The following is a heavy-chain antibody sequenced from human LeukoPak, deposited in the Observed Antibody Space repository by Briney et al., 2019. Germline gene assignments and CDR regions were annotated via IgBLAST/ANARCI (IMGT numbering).Heavy chain of an antibody. Sequence: GGSLGLSCAASGFSFASFAMGWVRQPPGKGLEWVSTISDSGGRTHYADSVQGRFTISRDNSKNTLYLQINNLRAEDTAIYYCDAADFWGKGTLVTVSS. J-gene: IGHJ4*02. D-gene: IGHD6-13*01. CDR3: DAADF. CDR2: ISDSGGRT. CDR1: GFSFASFA. V-gene: IGHV3-23*01.